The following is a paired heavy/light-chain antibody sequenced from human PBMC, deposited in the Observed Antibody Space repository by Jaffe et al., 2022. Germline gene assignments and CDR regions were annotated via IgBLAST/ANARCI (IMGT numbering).Light chain of an antibody. CDR3: QQYGRSPLS. J-gene: IGKJ3*01. Sequence: DIVLTQSPGTLSLSPGERATLSCRASQSVSSSFLTWYQQKPGQAPRLLIYAASSRATGIPDRFSGSGSGTDFTLTISRVEPEDFAVYYCQQYGRSPLSFGPGTKVDIK. CDR1: QSVSSSF. V-gene: IGKV3-20*01. CDR2: AAS.
Heavy chain of an antibody. V-gene: IGHV4-59*01. Sequence: QVQLQESGPGLVKPSETLSLTCTVSGGSITNYYWSWIRQPPGKGLEYIGYIYYTGTTSYNPSLKSRVTISVDPSKNQFSLKLSSVTAADTAVYYCSRGSDYIWGSPYAFPLYWGRGTLVTVSS. CDR1: GGSITNYY. J-gene: IGHJ4*02. CDR2: IYYTGTT. D-gene: IGHD3-16*01. CDR3: SRGSDYIWGSPYAFPLY.